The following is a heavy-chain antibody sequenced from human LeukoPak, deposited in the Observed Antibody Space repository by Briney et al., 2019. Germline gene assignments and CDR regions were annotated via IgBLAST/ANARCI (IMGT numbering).Heavy chain of an antibody. Sequence: GGSLRLSCAASGFTFSSYGMHWVRQAPGKGLEWVAVIWYDGSNKCYADSVKGRFTISRDNSKNTLYLQMNSLRAEDTAVYYCAKDWARARDYYYYMDVWGKGTTVTVSS. CDR2: IWYDGSNK. CDR3: AKDWARARDYYYYMDV. V-gene: IGHV3-33*06. D-gene: IGHD3-16*01. CDR1: GFTFSSYG. J-gene: IGHJ6*03.